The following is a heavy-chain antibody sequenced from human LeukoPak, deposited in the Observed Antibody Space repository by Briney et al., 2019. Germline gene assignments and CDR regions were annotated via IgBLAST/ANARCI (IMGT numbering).Heavy chain of an antibody. V-gene: IGHV3-11*01. CDR3: AKGYSYASVYYFDY. J-gene: IGHJ4*02. Sequence: GGSPRLSCAASGFTFSDYYMSWIRQAPGKGLEWISYISSSGSIIYYADSMKGRFTISRDNSKYTLYLQMNSLRAEDTAVYYCAKGYSYASVYYFDYWGQGTLVTVSS. CDR1: GFTFSDYY. D-gene: IGHD5-18*01. CDR2: ISSSGSII.